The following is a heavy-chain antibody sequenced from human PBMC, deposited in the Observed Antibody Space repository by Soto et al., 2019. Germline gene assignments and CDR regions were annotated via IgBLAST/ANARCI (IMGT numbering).Heavy chain of an antibody. Sequence: GGSLRLSCAASGFTFSDYYMSWIRQAPGKGLEWVSYISSSGTTIYYADSVKGRVTISRDNAKNSLYLQMNSLRDADTAVYYCARDNGLAGSFDPWGQGTLVTVSS. D-gene: IGHD6-13*01. V-gene: IGHV3-11*04. CDR3: ARDNGLAGSFDP. CDR2: ISSSGTTI. CDR1: GFTFSDYY. J-gene: IGHJ5*02.